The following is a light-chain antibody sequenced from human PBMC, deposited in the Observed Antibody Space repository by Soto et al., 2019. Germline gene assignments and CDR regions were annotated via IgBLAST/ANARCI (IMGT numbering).Light chain of an antibody. Sequence: DIQMTQSPSTLSASVGDRVTISCRASQSIVRYLAWYQQKPGKAPKLLIYEASILESGVPSRFSGSGSATEFTLTISSLKPDDFATYHCQQYNSYSQTLGQGTKVDIK. V-gene: IGKV1-5*03. CDR3: QQYNSYSQT. CDR1: QSIVRY. J-gene: IGKJ1*01. CDR2: EAS.